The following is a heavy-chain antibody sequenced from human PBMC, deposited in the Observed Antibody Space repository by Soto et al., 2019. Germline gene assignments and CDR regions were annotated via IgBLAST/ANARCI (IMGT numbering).Heavy chain of an antibody. CDR3: AKEASVLLWFGGHNYFDP. CDR1: GFTFSSYA. D-gene: IGHD3-10*01. V-gene: IGHV3-23*01. J-gene: IGHJ5*02. CDR2: ISGSGGST. Sequence: EVQLLESGGGLVQPGGSLRLSGAASGFTFSSYAMSWVRQPPGTGLEWVSAISGSGGSTYYADSVKGRFTISRDNSKNTLYLQMNSLRAEDTAVYYCAKEASVLLWFGGHNYFDPWGQGTLVTVSS.